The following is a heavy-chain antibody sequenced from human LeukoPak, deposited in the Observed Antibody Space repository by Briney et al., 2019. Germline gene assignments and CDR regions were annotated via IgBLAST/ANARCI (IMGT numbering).Heavy chain of an antibody. D-gene: IGHD3-16*01. Sequence: PSETLSLTCAVYGGSFSGYYWSWIRQPPGMGLEWIGEINHSGSTNYNPSLKSRVTISVGTSKNQFSLKLSSVTAADTAVYYCARGVSWTLRYFDLWGRGTLVTVSS. V-gene: IGHV4-34*01. CDR3: ARGVSWTLRYFDL. CDR2: INHSGST. J-gene: IGHJ2*01. CDR1: GGSFSGYY.